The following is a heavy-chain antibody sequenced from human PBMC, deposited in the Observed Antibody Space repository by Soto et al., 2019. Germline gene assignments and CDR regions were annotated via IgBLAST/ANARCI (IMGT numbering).Heavy chain of an antibody. CDR1: GITLRTYG. CDR2: ISYDGNIK. CDR3: AGGDSGHYSFDY. V-gene: IGHV3-30*03. Sequence: QVQPVESGGGVVQPGRSLRLSCTAAGITLRTYGMHWVRQAPGKGLEWVAGISYDGNIKDYADSVKGRFTISRDNSKNTLYVQMTSLRAEDTAVYYCAGGDSGHYSFDYWGHGTLVTVSS. J-gene: IGHJ4*01. D-gene: IGHD2-21*02.